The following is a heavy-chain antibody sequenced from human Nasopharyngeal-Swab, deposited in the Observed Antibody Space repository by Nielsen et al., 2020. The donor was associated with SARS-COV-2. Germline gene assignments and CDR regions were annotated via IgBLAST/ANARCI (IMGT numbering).Heavy chain of an antibody. CDR2: MNPNSGNT. V-gene: IGHV1-8*01. CDR3: ARAGTYYDFWSGSPGGMDV. D-gene: IGHD3-3*01. Sequence: ASVKLSCNASGYTFTSYDINWVRQATGQGLEWMGWMNPNSGNTRYAQKFQGRVTMTRNTSISTAYMELSSLRSEDTAVYYCARAGTYYDFWSGSPGGMDVWGQGTTVTVSS. J-gene: IGHJ6*02. CDR1: GYTFTSYD.